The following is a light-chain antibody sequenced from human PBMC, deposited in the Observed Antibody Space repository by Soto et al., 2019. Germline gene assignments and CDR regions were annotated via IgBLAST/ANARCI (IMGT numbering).Light chain of an antibody. CDR3: QQYNSYPHT. J-gene: IGKJ2*01. CDR2: DAS. Sequence: DIQMTQSPSTLSASVGDRVTITCRASQSINNWLAWYQQKPGKAPNLLIYDASSLESGVPSRFSGSGSGTEFTLTISSLQRDDFATYYCQQYNSYPHTFGQGTKLEIK. V-gene: IGKV1-5*01. CDR1: QSINNW.